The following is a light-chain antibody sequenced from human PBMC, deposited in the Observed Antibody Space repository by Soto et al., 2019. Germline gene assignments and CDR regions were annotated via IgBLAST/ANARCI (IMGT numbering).Light chain of an antibody. V-gene: IGKV3-20*01. CDR3: QQYGRSPLT. Sequence: EIVLTQSPDTLSLSPGERATLSCRASQSVRNNYLAWYQQKPGQAPRFLIYDASSRTTGIPDRFSGSGSGTDFTLTSSRLEHEDLAGYYWQQYGRSPLTFGGGTKVEIK. CDR1: QSVRNNY. CDR2: DAS. J-gene: IGKJ4*01.